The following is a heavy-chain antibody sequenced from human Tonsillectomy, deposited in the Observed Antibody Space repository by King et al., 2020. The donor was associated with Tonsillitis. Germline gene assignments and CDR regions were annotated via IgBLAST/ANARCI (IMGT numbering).Heavy chain of an antibody. CDR2: IWSDGSDK. J-gene: IGHJ3*01. V-gene: IGHV3-33*08. D-gene: IGHD6-13*01. CDR3: AREDLSEPGTGAFDL. CDR1: GFTFSSYA. Sequence: QLVQSGGGVVQPGRSLRLSCAASGFTFSSYAMHWVRQAPGKGLEWVALIWSDGSDKYYADSGKGRFTITRDNSKNRLYLQMNSLRAEDTAWHYCAREDLSEPGTGAFDLWGQGTMVTVSS.